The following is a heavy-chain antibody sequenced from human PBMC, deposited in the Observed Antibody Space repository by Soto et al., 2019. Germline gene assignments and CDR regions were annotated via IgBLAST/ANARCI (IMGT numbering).Heavy chain of an antibody. D-gene: IGHD1-26*01. CDR1: GFTFSSYA. CDR3: AKGINSGSYYYFDY. J-gene: IGHJ4*02. CDR2: IRNSGTET. V-gene: IGHV3-23*01. Sequence: HPGGSLRLSCAASGFTFSSYAMNWVRQAPGKGLEWVSSIRNSGTETYYADSVKGRFAISRDNSKNTLYLQMNNLRAEDTAVYYCAKGINSGSYYYFDYWGQGTLVTVSS.